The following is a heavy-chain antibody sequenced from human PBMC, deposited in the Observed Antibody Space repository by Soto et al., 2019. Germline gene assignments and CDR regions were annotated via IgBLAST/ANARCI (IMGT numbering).Heavy chain of an antibody. J-gene: IGHJ6*04. D-gene: IGHD6-19*01. V-gene: IGHV5-51*01. Sequence: VESLKISCKGSGYTFTSYWIGWVRQMPWKGLEWMGIIYPGESDTRYSPSFQGQVTISADKSISTAYLQWSSLKASDTAMYYCARQYSSGWWNYYYGMEVWGKGTTVTVSS. CDR3: ARQYSSGWWNYYYGMEV. CDR2: IYPGESDT. CDR1: GYTFTSYW.